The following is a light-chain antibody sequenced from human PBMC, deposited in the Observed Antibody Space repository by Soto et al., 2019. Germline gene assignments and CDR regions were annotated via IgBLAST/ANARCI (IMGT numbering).Light chain of an antibody. J-gene: IGKJ3*01. CDR1: QSVSSSY. Sequence: EIVLTQSPGTLSLSPGERATLSCRASQSVSSSYLAWYQQKPGQAPRLLIYCASGRATGIPDRFSGSGSGTDFTLTISRLEPEDFAVYYCQQYGSSPLFTFGPGTNVDIK. CDR2: CAS. CDR3: QQYGSSPLFT. V-gene: IGKV3-20*01.